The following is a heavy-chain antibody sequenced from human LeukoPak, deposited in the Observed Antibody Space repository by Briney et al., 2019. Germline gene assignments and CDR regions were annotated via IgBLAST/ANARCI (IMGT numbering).Heavy chain of an antibody. CDR3: ASTANYYGSGSYYKN. D-gene: IGHD3-10*01. J-gene: IGHJ4*02. V-gene: IGHV4-59*01. CDR1: GGSITSYY. Sequence: PSETLSLTCTVSGGSITSYYWSWIRQPPGKGLEWIGNIYYSGSTNYNPSLKSRVTISIDMSKNQFSLKLSSVTAADTAVYYCASTANYYGSGSYYKNWGQGTLVTVSS. CDR2: IYYSGST.